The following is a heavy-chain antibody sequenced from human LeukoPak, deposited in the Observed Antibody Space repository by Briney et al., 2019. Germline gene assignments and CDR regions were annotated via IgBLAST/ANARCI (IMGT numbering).Heavy chain of an antibody. J-gene: IGHJ6*01. CDR2: ISGSGGST. V-gene: IGHV3-23*01. CDR3: ARDSDFSDELTFYAMDV. D-gene: IGHD3-3*01. Sequence: GGSLRLSCAASGFTFSSYAMSWVRQAPGKGLEWVSAISGSGGSTYYADSVKGRFTISRDNPKNTLYLQMNSLTAEDRAVYYCARDSDFSDELTFYAMDVWGLGTTVTVSS. CDR1: GFTFSSYA.